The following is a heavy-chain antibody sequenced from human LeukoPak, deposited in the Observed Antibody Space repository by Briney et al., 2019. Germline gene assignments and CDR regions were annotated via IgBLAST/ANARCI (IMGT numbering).Heavy chain of an antibody. Sequence: GGSLRLSCAASGFTFSSYAMSWVRQAPGMGLERVANIKADGSGKYYVDSVRGRFSISRDNAKNSLYLELNNLRAEDTGVYFCARDRGWQQFDYWGQGTLVTVSS. J-gene: IGHJ4*01. D-gene: IGHD5-24*01. CDR1: GFTFSSYA. CDR2: IKADGSGK. V-gene: IGHV3-7*01. CDR3: ARDRGWQQFDY.